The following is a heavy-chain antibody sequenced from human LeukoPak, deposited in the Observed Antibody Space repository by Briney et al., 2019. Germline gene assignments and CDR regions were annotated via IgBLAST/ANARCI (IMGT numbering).Heavy chain of an antibody. CDR2: INHSGST. J-gene: IGHJ6*02. D-gene: IGHD2-2*01. CDR1: GGSFSGYY. V-gene: IGHV4-34*01. Sequence: SETLSLTCAVYGGSFSGYYWSWIRQPPGKGLEWIGEINHSGSTNYNPSLKSRVTISVDTSKNQFSLNLSSVTAADTAVYCCARDVVVVPAAIHYGMDVWGQGTTVTVSS. CDR3: ARDVVVVPAAIHYGMDV.